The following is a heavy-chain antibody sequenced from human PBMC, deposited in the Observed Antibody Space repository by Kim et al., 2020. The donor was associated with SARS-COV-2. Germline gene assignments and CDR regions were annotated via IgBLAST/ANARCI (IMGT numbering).Heavy chain of an antibody. Sequence: GGSLRLSCAASGFTFSSYGMHWVRQAPGKGLEWVAVISYDGSNKYYADSVKGRFTISRDNSKNTLYLQMNSLRAEDTAVYYCATIVLMVYAKGMDVWGQGTTVTVSS. V-gene: IGHV3-30*03. CDR2: ISYDGSNK. CDR1: GFTFSSYG. CDR3: ATIVLMVYAKGMDV. J-gene: IGHJ6*02. D-gene: IGHD2-8*01.